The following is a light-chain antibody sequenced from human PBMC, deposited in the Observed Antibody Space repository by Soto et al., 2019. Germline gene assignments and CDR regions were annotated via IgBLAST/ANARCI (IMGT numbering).Light chain of an antibody. CDR3: QQYNSYLLT. CDR1: QSISSW. J-gene: IGKJ4*01. V-gene: IGKV1-5*03. CDR2: KAS. Sequence: DIQMTQSPSTLSASVGDRVTITCRASQSISSWLAWYQQKPGKAPKLLIHKASSLESGVPSRFSGSGSGTDFTLTISSLQPADFATYYCQQYNSYLLTFGGGTKVEIK.